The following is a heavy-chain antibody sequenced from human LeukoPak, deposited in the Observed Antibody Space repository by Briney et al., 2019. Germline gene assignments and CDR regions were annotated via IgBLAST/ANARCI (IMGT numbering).Heavy chain of an antibody. Sequence: SETLSLTCTVSGGFISRYYWSWIRQPPGKGLEWLGNIYYSGSTNYNPSLKSRVTISVDTSKNQFSLKLSSVAAADTAVYYCARRTVYGYYVRWFDPGGQGTLVTVSS. CDR2: IYYSGST. V-gene: IGHV4-59*01. D-gene: IGHD4-17*01. CDR3: ARRTVYGYYVRWFDP. CDR1: GGFISRYY. J-gene: IGHJ5*02.